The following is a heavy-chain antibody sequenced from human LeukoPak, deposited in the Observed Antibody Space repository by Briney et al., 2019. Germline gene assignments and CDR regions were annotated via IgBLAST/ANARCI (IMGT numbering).Heavy chain of an antibody. D-gene: IGHD3-10*01. CDR2: IYTSGST. V-gene: IGHV4-61*02. J-gene: IGHJ5*02. Sequence: SETLSLTCTVSGYSISSGYYWGWIRQPAGKGLEWIGRIYTSGSTNYNPSLKSPVTISVDTSKNQSSLKLSSVTAADTAVYYCAREGMVRGVKSFDPWGQGTLVTVSS. CDR3: AREGMVRGVKSFDP. CDR1: GYSISSGYY.